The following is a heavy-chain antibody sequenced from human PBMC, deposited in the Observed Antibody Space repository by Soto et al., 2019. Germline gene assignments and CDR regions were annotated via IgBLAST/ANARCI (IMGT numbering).Heavy chain of an antibody. Sequence: SETLSLTCTVSGGSISSNYWTWIRQPPGKGLEWIGYVYNSGGTNYNPSLKSRVTISEDTSKSQFSLKVNSMTAADTAVYYCARYRREAVAGYTLDNWGQGILVTVSS. D-gene: IGHD6-13*01. CDR2: VYNSGGT. CDR3: ARYRREAVAGYTLDN. CDR1: GGSISSNY. V-gene: IGHV4-59*01. J-gene: IGHJ4*02.